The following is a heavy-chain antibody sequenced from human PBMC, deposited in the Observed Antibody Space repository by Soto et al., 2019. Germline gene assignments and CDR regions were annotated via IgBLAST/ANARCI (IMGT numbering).Heavy chain of an antibody. CDR1: GFTFSSYG. CDR2: ISYDGSNK. D-gene: IGHD1-1*01. V-gene: IGHV3-30*18. J-gene: IGHJ6*02. CDR3: ANWNDLRYYYGMDV. Sequence: GGSLRLSCAASGFTFSSYGMHWVRQAPGKGLEWVAVISYDGSNKYYADSVKGRFTISRDNSKNTLYPQMNSLRAEDTAVYYCANWNDLRYYYGMDVWGQGTTVTVSS.